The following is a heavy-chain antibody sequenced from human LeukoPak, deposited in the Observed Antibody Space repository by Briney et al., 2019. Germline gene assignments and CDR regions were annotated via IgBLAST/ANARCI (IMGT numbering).Heavy chain of an antibody. J-gene: IGHJ4*02. CDR1: GGSISSYY. CDR3: ARSYSSSWLYEDY. D-gene: IGHD6-13*01. V-gene: IGHV4-59*01. Sequence: SETLSLTCTVSGGSISSYYWSWIRQPPGKGLEWIGYIYYSGGTNYNPSLKSRVTISVDTSKNQFSLKLSSVTAADTAVYYCARSYSSSWLYEDYWGQGTLVTVSS. CDR2: IYYSGGT.